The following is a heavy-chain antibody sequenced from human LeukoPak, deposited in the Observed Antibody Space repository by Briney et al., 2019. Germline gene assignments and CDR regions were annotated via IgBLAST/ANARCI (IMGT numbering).Heavy chain of an antibody. CDR2: ISSSSSYT. CDR3: ARDAPGLGFDY. D-gene: IGHD3-16*01. J-gene: IGHJ4*02. Sequence: PGGSLRLSCAASGFTFSDYYMSWIRQAPGKGLEWVSYISSSSSYTTYADSVKGRFTISRDNAKNSLYLQMNSLRAEDTAVYYCARDAPGLGFDYWGQGTLVTVSS. V-gene: IGHV3-11*06. CDR1: GFTFSDYY.